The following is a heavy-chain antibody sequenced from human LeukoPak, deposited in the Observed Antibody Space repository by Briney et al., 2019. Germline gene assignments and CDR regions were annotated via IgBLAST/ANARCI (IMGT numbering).Heavy chain of an antibody. V-gene: IGHV4-4*02. CDR2: IYHSGCT. J-gene: IGHJ5*02. CDR1: GGSISSSNW. CDR3: ARAGYRGYSYGFYWFDP. D-gene: IGHD5-18*01. Sequence: SETLSLTCAVSGGSISSSNWWSWVRQPPGKGLEWIGEIYHSGCTNYNPSLKSRVTISVDKSKNQFSLKLSSVTAADTAVYYCARAGYRGYSYGFYWFDPWGQGTLVTVSS.